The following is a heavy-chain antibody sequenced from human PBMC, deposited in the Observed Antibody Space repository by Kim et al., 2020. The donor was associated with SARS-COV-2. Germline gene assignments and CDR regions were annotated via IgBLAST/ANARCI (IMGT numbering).Heavy chain of an antibody. V-gene: IGHV4-59*01. J-gene: IGHJ5*02. D-gene: IGHD2-8*01. CDR2: ST. Sequence: STNYNPSLKGRVTISVDTSKNQFSLKLSSVTAADTAVYYCARNGQSSFDPWGQGTLVTVSS. CDR3: ARNGQSSFDP.